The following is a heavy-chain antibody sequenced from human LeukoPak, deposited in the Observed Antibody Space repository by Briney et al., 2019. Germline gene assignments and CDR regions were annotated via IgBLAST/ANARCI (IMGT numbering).Heavy chain of an antibody. Sequence: SQTLSLTCTVSGGSISSGGYYWSWIRQHPGKGVEWIGYIYYSGSTYYNPSLKSRVTISVDTSKNQFSLKLSSVTAADTAVYYCARGDYSNYLNWFDPWGQGTLVTVSS. CDR2: IYYSGST. CDR3: ARGDYSNYLNWFDP. V-gene: IGHV4-31*03. CDR1: GGSISSGGYY. J-gene: IGHJ5*02. D-gene: IGHD4-11*01.